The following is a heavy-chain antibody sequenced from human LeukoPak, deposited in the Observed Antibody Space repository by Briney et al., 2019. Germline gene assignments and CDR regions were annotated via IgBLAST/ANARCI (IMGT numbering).Heavy chain of an antibody. J-gene: IGHJ6*03. CDR2: SIPIFGTA. D-gene: IGHD2-21*01. CDR3: ARGTYSPDYYYYYYMDV. CDR1: GGTFSSYA. Sequence: SVKVSCKASGGTFSSYAISWVRQAPGQGLEWMGGSIPIFGTANYAQKFQGRVTITADKSTSTAYMELSSLRSEDTAVYYCARGTYSPDYYYYYYMDVWGKGTTVTVSS. V-gene: IGHV1-69*06.